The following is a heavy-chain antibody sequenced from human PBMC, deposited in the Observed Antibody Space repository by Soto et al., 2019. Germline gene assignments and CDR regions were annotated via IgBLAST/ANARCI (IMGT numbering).Heavy chain of an antibody. J-gene: IGHJ3*02. CDR2: INSDGSST. CDR3: TRGSSSSTTRGAFEI. V-gene: IGHV3-74*01. D-gene: IGHD6-6*01. CDR1: GFTFSNYW. Sequence: EVQMEESGGGLVQPGGSLRLSCAASGFTFSNYWIYWVRQAPGKGLVWVSHINSDGSSTSHADSVKGRFTISRDNPKKTLDLQMSSLRGEDTAVYYCTRGSSSSTTRGAFEIWGQGTMVTVSS.